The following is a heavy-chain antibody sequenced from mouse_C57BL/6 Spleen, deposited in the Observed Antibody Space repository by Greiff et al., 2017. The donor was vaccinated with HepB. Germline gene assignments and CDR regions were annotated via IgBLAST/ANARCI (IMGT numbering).Heavy chain of an antibody. D-gene: IGHD3-2*02. J-gene: IGHJ4*01. Sequence: EVQGVESGGGLVQSGRSLRLSCATSGFTFSDFYMEWVRQAPGKGLEWIAASRNKANDYTTEYSASVKGRFIVSRDTSQSILYLQMNALRAEDTAIYYCARDGTAQAGYAMDYWGQGTSVTVSS. CDR2: SRNKANDYTT. V-gene: IGHV7-1*01. CDR1: GFTFSDFY. CDR3: ARDGTAQAGYAMDY.